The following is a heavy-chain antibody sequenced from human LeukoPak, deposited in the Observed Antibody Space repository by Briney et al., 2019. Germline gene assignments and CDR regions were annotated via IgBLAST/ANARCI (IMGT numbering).Heavy chain of an antibody. CDR2: INTNTGNP. CDR1: GYTFTSYY. V-gene: IGHV7-4-1*02. CDR3: ARDTRYYDFWSGYSTYYYYYMDV. Sequence: ASVKVSCKASGYTFTSYYMHWVRQAPGQGLEWMGWINTNTGNPTYAQGFTGRFVFSLDTSVSTAYLQISSLKAEDTAVYYCARDTRYYDFWSGYSTYYYYYMDVWGKGTTVTVSS. J-gene: IGHJ6*03. D-gene: IGHD3-3*01.